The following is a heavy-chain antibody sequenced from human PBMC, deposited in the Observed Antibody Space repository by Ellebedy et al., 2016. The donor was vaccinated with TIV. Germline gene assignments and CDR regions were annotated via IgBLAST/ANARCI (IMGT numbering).Heavy chain of an antibody. D-gene: IGHD3-9*01. CDR1: GGSMRGGDFY. J-gene: IGHJ4*02. CDR2: LYYSGTT. CDR3: ARHPFFDLLTGHRDHFDY. Sequence: SETLSLTCTVSGGSMRGGDFYWGWIRQSPGKGLEWLGCLYYSGTTYYNPSLKHRVIISVDAAMNQFCLKVSSVTAADTAVYYCARHPFFDLLTGHRDHFDYWGQGTLVTVPS. V-gene: IGHV4-39*01.